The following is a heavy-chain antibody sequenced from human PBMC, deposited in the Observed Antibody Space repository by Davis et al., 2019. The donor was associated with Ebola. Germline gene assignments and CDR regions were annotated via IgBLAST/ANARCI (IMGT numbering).Heavy chain of an antibody. CDR3: ARAPRRTEDLVHAMDV. J-gene: IGHJ6*02. V-gene: IGHV1-69*13. Sequence: SVQVSCKASAGTLRSYAISWVRQAPGQGLEWMGGIIPLIHTTKYAQKFQGRVTITADESTGTGYMELSSLRSEDTAVYYCARAPRRTEDLVHAMDVWGQGTTVTVSS. CDR1: AGTLRSYA. D-gene: IGHD3/OR15-3a*01. CDR2: IIPLIHTT.